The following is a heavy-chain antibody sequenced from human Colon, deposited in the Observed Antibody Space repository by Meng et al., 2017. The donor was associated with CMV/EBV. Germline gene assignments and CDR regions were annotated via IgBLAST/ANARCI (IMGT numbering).Heavy chain of an antibody. CDR1: GSSFTDYY. J-gene: IGHJ4*02. CDR3: VGQRGDSPFAY. D-gene: IGHD5-18*01. V-gene: IGHV3-7*01. Sequence: GESLKISCAASGSSFTDYYMTWVRQAPGKGLECVANIKPDGSQGYYVDSVKGRFTISRDNAKDLLYLQMNTLRVEDTAMYYCVGQRGDSPFAYWGQGALVTVSS. CDR2: IKPDGSQG.